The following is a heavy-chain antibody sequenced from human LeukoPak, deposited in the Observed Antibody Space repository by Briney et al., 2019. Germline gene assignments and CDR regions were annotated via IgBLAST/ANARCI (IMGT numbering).Heavy chain of an antibody. V-gene: IGHV4-39*01. CDR1: GGSISSSSYY. CDR2: IYYSGST. Sequence: PSETLSLTCTVSGGSISSSSYYWGWIRQPPGKGLEWIGSIYYSGSTYYNPSLKSRVTISVDTSKNQFSLKLSSVTAADTAVYYCARQVLGYCSSTSCDDAFDIWGQGTMVTVSS. D-gene: IGHD2-2*01. CDR3: ARQVLGYCSSTSCDDAFDI. J-gene: IGHJ3*02.